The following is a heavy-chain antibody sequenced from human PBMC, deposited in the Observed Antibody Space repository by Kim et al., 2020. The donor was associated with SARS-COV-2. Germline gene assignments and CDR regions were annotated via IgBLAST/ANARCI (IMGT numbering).Heavy chain of an antibody. CDR2: ISSSSSTI. V-gene: IGHV3-48*02. Sequence: GGSLRLSCAASGFTFSSYSMNWVRQAPGKGLEWVSYISSSSSTIYYADSVKGRFTISRDNAKNSLYLQMNSLRDEDTAVYYCARGPGFTTYDSSGYYQYWGQGPLVTVSS. CDR3: ARGPGFTTYDSSGYYQY. J-gene: IGHJ4*02. D-gene: IGHD3-22*01. CDR1: GFTFSSYS.